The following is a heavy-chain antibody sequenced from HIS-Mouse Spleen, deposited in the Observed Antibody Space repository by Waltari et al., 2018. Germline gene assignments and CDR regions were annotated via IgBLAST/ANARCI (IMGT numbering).Heavy chain of an antibody. D-gene: IGHD6-13*01. CDR3: AREIPYSSSWYDWYFDL. V-gene: IGHV4-39*07. CDR2: IDYSGRT. Sequence: QLQLQESGPGLVKPSETLSLTCTVSGGSISSSSYYWGWIRQPPGKGLEWIGSIDYSGRTYSHPALKSRVTISVDTSKNQFSLKLSSVTAADTAVYYCAREIPYSSSWYDWYFDLWGRGTLVTVSS. CDR1: GGSISSSSYY. J-gene: IGHJ2*01.